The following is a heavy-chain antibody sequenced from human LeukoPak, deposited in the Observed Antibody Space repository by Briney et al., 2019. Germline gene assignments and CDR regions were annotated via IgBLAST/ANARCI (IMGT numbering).Heavy chain of an antibody. CDR3: AIGSSGPFDY. CDR2: ISSSSSTI. V-gene: IGHV3-48*04. D-gene: IGHD3-22*01. CDR1: GFTFSSYS. Sequence: GGSLRLSCAASGFTFSSYSMNWVRQAPGKGLEWVSYISSSSSTIYYADSVKGRFTISRDNAKNSLYLQMNSLRAEDTAVYYCAIGSSGPFDYWGQGTLVTVSS. J-gene: IGHJ4*02.